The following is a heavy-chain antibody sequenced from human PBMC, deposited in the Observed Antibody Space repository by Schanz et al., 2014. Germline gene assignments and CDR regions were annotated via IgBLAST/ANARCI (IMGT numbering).Heavy chain of an antibody. CDR2: IKHDGSVK. CDR3: ARDNSHWLVDY. CDR1: GFTFSDYW. J-gene: IGHJ4*02. V-gene: IGHV3-7*01. D-gene: IGHD6-19*01. Sequence: EVQLVESGGGLVQPGGSLRLSCTASGFTFSDYWMSWVRQAPGKGPEWVANIKHDGSVKDYVDSVEGRFTISRDNSKNTLYLEVNSLRPEDTALYYCARDNSHWLVDYWGQGTLVTVSS.